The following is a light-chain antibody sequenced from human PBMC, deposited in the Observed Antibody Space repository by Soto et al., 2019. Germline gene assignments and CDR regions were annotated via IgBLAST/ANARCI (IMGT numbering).Light chain of an antibody. CDR2: DAS. Sequence: DIQMTQSPSTLSASVGDRVTITCRASQSISSWLAWYQQKPGKAPSLLITDASKLESGVPPRFNGSRSETEFTLTISSLQPDDFATYYCQHYNSYSEAFGQGTKVDIK. J-gene: IGKJ1*01. CDR3: QHYNSYSEA. V-gene: IGKV1-5*01. CDR1: QSISSW.